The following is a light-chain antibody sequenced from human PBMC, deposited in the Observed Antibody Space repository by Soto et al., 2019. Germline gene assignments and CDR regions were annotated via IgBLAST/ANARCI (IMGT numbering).Light chain of an antibody. J-gene: IGLJ1*01. V-gene: IGLV2-18*02. Sequence: QSALTQPPSVSGSPGQSVTISCTGTSSDVGSSNGVSWYQQPPGTAPKLMIYDVSNRPSGVPDRFSGSKSGNTASLTISGLKAEDEAAYYCSSYTSSSTYVFGTGTKLTVL. CDR1: SSDVGSSNG. CDR2: DVS. CDR3: SSYTSSSTYV.